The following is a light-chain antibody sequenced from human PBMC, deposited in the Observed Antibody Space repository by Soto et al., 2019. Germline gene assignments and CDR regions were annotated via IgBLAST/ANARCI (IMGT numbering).Light chain of an antibody. J-gene: IGLJ1*01. CDR2: DVN. CDR3: CSYRGSSTYV. V-gene: IGLV2-14*01. Sequence: QSVLTQPASVSGSPGQSITISCTGTSSDVGGYNYVSWYQQHPGKAPKLMIYDVNNRPSGVSNRFSGSKSGNTASLTISGLQAEDEADYYCCSYRGSSTYVFGTGTKVTV. CDR1: SSDVGGYNY.